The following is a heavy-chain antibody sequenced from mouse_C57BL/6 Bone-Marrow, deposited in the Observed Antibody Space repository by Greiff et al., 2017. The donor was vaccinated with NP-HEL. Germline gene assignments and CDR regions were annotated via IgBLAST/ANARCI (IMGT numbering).Heavy chain of an antibody. V-gene: IGHV1-82*01. J-gene: IGHJ2*01. Sequence: VQLQQSGPELVKPGASVKISCKASGYAFSSSWMNWVKQRPGKGLEWIGRIYPGDGDTNYNGKFKGKATLTADKSSSTAYMQLSSLTSEDSAVYFCARKVYGLHFDYWGQGTTLTVSS. CDR3: ARKVYGLHFDY. CDR1: GYAFSSSW. D-gene: IGHD1-1*01. CDR2: IYPGDGDT.